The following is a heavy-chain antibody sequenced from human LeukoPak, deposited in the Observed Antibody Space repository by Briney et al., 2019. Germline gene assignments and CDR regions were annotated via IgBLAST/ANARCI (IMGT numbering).Heavy chain of an antibody. V-gene: IGHV1-69*04. J-gene: IGHJ5*02. CDR2: IIPILGIA. D-gene: IGHD2-2*01. Sequence: ASVKVSCKASGGTFSSYAISWVRQAPGQGLEWMGRIIPILGIANYAQKFQGRVTITADKSTSTAYMELSSLRSEDTAVYYCARSEVVPAASNWFDPWGQGTLVTVSS. CDR1: GGTFSSYA. CDR3: ARSEVVPAASNWFDP.